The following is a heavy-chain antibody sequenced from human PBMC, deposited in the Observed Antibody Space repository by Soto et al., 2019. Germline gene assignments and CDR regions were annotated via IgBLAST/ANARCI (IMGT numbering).Heavy chain of an antibody. J-gene: IGHJ4*02. V-gene: IGHV3-7*01. Sequence: QPGGSLRLSCAASEFSFRSYWMTWVRQAPGKGLEWVALINEDGSQKYYVGSVKGRFIISRDNAKDSVYMQMDSLRAGDTAVYFCARVGRYGWDFDHWGQGTLVTVS. D-gene: IGHD5-18*01. CDR2: INEDGSQK. CDR1: EFSFRSYW. CDR3: ARVGRYGWDFDH.